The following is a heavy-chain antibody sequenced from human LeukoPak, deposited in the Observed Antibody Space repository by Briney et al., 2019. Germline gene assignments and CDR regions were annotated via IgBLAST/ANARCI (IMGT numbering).Heavy chain of an antibody. V-gene: IGHV3-30*04. J-gene: IGHJ3*02. CDR2: ISYDGSNK. CDR1: GFTFSSYA. Sequence: HPGRSLRLSCAASGFTFSSYAMHWVRQAPGKGLEWVAVISYDGSNKYYADSVKGRFTISRDNSKNTLYLQMNSLRAEDTAVYYCARGASVVAGSDNAFDIWGQGTMVTVSS. D-gene: IGHD6-19*01. CDR3: ARGASVVAGSDNAFDI.